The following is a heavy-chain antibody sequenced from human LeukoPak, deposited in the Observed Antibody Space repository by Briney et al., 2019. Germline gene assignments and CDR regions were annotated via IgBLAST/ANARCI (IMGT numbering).Heavy chain of an antibody. V-gene: IGHV4-59*01. J-gene: IGHJ6*03. CDR3: ARVPYSYGYPADYYYMDV. D-gene: IGHD5-18*01. CDR1: GGSISSYY. CDR2: TYYSGST. Sequence: SETLSLTCTVSGGSISSYYWSWIRQPPGKGLEWIGYTYYSGSTNYNPSLKSRVTISVDTSKNQFSLKLSSVTAADTAVYYCARVPYSYGYPADYYYMDVWGKGTTVTVSS.